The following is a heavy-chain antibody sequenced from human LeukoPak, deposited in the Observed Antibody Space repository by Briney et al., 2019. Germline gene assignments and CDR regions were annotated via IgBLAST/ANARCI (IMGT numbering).Heavy chain of an antibody. D-gene: IGHD1-7*01. CDR2: FDPEDGET. V-gene: IGHV1-24*01. J-gene: IGHJ4*02. CDR3: ATDFLELRRYYFDY. Sequence: ASVKVSCKVSGYTLTELSMHWVRQAPGKGLEWMGGFDPEDGETTYAQKFQGRVTMTEDTSTDTAYMELSSLRSEDTAVYYCATDFLELRRYYFDYWGQGTLVTVSS. CDR1: GYTLTELS.